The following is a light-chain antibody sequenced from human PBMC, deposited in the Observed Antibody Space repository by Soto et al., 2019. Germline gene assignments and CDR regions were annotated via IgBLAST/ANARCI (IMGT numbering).Light chain of an antibody. V-gene: IGKV3-15*01. CDR2: GAS. CDR1: QSISSN. J-gene: IGKJ5*01. Sequence: EIVMTQSPATLSVSPGERATLSCRASQSISSNLAWYQQKPGQAPKLLIYGASTRATGIPVRFSGSGSGTDFTLTISSLQSEDFAVYYCQQYHNWPPITFGQGTRLEIK. CDR3: QQYHNWPPIT.